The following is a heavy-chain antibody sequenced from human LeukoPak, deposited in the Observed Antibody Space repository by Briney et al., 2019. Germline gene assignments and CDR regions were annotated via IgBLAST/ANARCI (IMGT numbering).Heavy chain of an antibody. J-gene: IGHJ4*02. CDR2: ISAYNGNT. Sequence: GASVKVSCKASGYTFTNYGICWVRQAPGQGLEWMGWISAYNGNTNYAQKLQGRVTMTTDTSTSTAYMELRSLRSDDTAVYYCARTLYFDSSAYFPGNFWGQGTLVTVSS. V-gene: IGHV1-18*01. CDR1: GYTFTNYG. D-gene: IGHD3-22*01. CDR3: ARTLYFDSSAYFPGNF.